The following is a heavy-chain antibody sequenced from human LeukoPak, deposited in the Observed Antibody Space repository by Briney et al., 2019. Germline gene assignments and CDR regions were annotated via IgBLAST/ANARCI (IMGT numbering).Heavy chain of an antibody. J-gene: IGHJ4*02. D-gene: IGHD6-13*01. CDR3: ARRARYHSSFPLDF. CDR1: GFIFNTYW. V-gene: IGHV5-10-1*01. Sequence: GESLRISCKGSGFIFNTYWISWVRPMPGKGLEWMGIVDPTDSDVDYSPSFQGHVTISSDTSTSTVYLQWSSLKASDTAVYYCARRARYHSSFPLDFWGQGTQVIVSS. CDR2: VDPTDSDV.